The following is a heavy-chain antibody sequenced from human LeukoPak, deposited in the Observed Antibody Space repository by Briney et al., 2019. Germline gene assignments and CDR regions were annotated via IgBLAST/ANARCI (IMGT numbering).Heavy chain of an antibody. D-gene: IGHD3-22*01. CDR1: GYTFTGYY. CDR2: INPNSGGT. Sequence: GASVKVSCKASGYTFTGYYMHWVRQAPGQGLEWMGRINPNSGGTNYAQKFQGRVTMTRDTSISTAYMELSRLRSDDTGVYYCARDYDSSGYYRRVPPHIPHIDDYWGQGTLVTVSS. V-gene: IGHV1-2*05. CDR3: ARDYDSSGYYRRVPPHIPHIDDY. J-gene: IGHJ4*02.